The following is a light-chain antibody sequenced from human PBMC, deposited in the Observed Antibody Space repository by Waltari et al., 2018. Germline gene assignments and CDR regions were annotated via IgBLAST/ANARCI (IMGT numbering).Light chain of an antibody. CDR3: QTGGHGAWG. V-gene: IGLV4-69*01. CDR2: VNSDGGH. Sequence: QRVLTHSPFASAPLGAPVKLTRTLISGQTSNTIAWLTQQPEMGPRYLMKVNSDGGHSKGDQIPDRFSGSSSGAELCLTLSTVESESEADYYFQTGGHGAWGFVGWTKLTVL. CDR1: SGQTSNT. J-gene: IGLJ3*02.